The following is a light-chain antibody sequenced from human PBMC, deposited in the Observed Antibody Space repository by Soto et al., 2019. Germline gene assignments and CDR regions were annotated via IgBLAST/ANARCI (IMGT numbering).Light chain of an antibody. Sequence: DIQMTQSPSSLSASVGDRVTITCRASQSISSYLYWYQQKPGKAPKLMVFAAYSLQSGVPSRFSGSASGTDFTLTISSLHPEDFATYYCQQSYSPPPTFGGGTTVDIK. V-gene: IGKV1-39*01. J-gene: IGKJ4*01. CDR2: AAY. CDR1: QSISSY. CDR3: QQSYSPPPT.